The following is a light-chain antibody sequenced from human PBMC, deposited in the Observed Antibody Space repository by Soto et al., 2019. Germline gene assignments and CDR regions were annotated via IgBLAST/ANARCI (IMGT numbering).Light chain of an antibody. J-gene: IGKJ1*01. CDR2: DAS. V-gene: IGKV3-11*01. CDR1: QSVSTS. Sequence: SVSTPSPVTPAFSPVENAVLFRRASQSVSTSLAWYQHKPGQAPRLFIYDASKRAPGIPARITGSGSGTDFTLTISSLEPEDIAVYYCQVRDVWPSFGQGTKV. CDR3: QVRDVWPS.